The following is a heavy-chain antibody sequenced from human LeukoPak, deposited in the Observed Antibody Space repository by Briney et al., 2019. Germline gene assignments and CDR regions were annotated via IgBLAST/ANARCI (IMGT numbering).Heavy chain of an antibody. J-gene: IGHJ3*01. CDR1: GFTFSSYG. V-gene: IGHV3-30*02. D-gene: IGHD3/OR15-3a*01. CDR2: IRYDGSNK. CDR3: AKGRWGLTINNFDL. Sequence: GGSLRLSCAASGFTFSSYGMHWVRQAPGKGLEWVAFIRYDGSNKYYGDSVKGRFTISRDSSKNTLYLQMNSLGGEDTALYYCAKGRWGLTINNFDLWGQGTMVTVS.